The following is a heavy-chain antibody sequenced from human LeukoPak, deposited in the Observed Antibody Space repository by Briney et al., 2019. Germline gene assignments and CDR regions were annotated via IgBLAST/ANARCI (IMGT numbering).Heavy chain of an antibody. CDR1: GGSISSGGYY. Sequence: SETLSLTCTVSGGSISSGGYYWSWIRQHPGKGLEWIGYIYYSGSTYYNPSLKSRVTISVDTSKNQFSLKLSSVTAADTAVYYCARVGTVTQAVDYWGQGTLVTVSS. V-gene: IGHV4-31*03. D-gene: IGHD4-17*01. J-gene: IGHJ4*02. CDR3: ARVGTVTQAVDY. CDR2: IYYSGST.